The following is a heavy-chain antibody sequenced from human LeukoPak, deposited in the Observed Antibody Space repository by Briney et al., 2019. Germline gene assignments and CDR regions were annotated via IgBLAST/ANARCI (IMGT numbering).Heavy chain of an antibody. D-gene: IGHD3-22*01. J-gene: IGHJ3*02. CDR3: ARVGDSSGYYKGFDI. CDR2: IYHSGST. Sequence: SETLSLTCAVSGGAISSSNWWNGVRPPPGKGLEWIGEIYHSGSTNYNPSLKSRVTISVDKSKNQFSLKLSSVTAADTALYYCARVGDSSGYYKGFDIWSQGTIVTVSS. CDR1: GGAISSSNW. V-gene: IGHV4-4*02.